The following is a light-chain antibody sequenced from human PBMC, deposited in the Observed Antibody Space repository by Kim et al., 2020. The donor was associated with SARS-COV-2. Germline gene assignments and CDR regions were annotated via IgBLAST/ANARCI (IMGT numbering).Light chain of an antibody. V-gene: IGLV4-69*01. Sequence: ASVKLTCTLSSGQSSYAIAWHQQQPEKGPRYLMKLNSDGSHSKGDGIPDRFSGSSSGAERYLTISSLQSEDEADYYCQTWGTGIRVFGGGTQRTVL. CDR2: LNSDGSH. CDR3: QTWGTGIRV. J-gene: IGLJ3*02. CDR1: SGQSSYA.